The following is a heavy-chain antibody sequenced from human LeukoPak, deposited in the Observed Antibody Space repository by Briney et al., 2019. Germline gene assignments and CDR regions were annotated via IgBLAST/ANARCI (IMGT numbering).Heavy chain of an antibody. D-gene: IGHD3-22*01. Sequence: GGSLRLSCAASGFTFSSYGMHWVRQAPGKGLEWVAFIRYDGSNKYYADSVKGRFTISRDNSKNTLYLQMNSLRAEDTAVYYCAKVLHYYDSSGLPLDYWGQGTLVTVSS. CDR1: GFTFSSYG. CDR3: AKVLHYYDSSGLPLDY. V-gene: IGHV3-30*02. CDR2: IRYDGSNK. J-gene: IGHJ4*02.